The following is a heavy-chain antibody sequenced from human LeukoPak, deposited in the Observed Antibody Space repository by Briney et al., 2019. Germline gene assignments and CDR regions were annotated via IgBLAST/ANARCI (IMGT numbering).Heavy chain of an antibody. J-gene: IGHJ4*02. CDR1: GLTFSNAW. CDR2: ISSSSSTI. D-gene: IGHD1-26*01. CDR3: ARGRGRLDY. V-gene: IGHV3-48*01. Sequence: GGSLRLSCVASGLTFSNAWMNWVRQAPGNGLEWVSYISSSSSTIYYADSVKGRFTISRDNAKNSLYLQMNSLRAEDTAVYYCARGRGRLDYWGQGTLVTVSS.